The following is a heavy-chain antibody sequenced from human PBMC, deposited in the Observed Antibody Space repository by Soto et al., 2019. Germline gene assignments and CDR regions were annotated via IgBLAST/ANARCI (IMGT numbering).Heavy chain of an antibody. CDR1: GGSISSYY. Sequence: SSETLSLTCTVSGGSISSYYWSWIRQPPGKGLEWIGYIYYSGSTNYNPSLKSRVTISVDTSKNQFSLKLSSVTAADTAVYYCASASYDPNSPFDYWGQGTLVTVSS. D-gene: IGHD5-12*01. V-gene: IGHV4-59*01. J-gene: IGHJ4*02. CDR2: IYYSGST. CDR3: ASASYDPNSPFDY.